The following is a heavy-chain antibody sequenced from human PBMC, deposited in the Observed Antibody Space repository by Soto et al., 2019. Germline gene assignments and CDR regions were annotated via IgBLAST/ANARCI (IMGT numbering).Heavy chain of an antibody. J-gene: IGHJ6*02. CDR2: TYYRSKWYN. CDR3: ARGVGSGYYPYYYYGMDV. CDR1: GDSVSSNSAA. D-gene: IGHD3-22*01. Sequence: SPTLSLTCAISGDSVSSNSAAWNWIRQSPSRGLEWLGRTYYRSKWYNDYAVSVKSRITINPDTSKNQFSLQLNSVTPEDTAVYYCARGVGSGYYPYYYYGMDVWGQGTTVTVSS. V-gene: IGHV6-1*01.